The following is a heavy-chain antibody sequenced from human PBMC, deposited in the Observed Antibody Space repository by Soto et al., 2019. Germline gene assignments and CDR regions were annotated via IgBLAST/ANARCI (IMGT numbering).Heavy chain of an antibody. Sequence: EVQLVESGGGLVQPGGSLRLSCAASGFTVSSNYMSWVRQSPGKGLEWVSVIYSGGSTYYADSVKGRFTISRHNSKNTLYLQMNSLRADDPAVYYCAREGGGYCSGGGCYPITAWGQGTLVTVSS. CDR1: GFTVSSNY. V-gene: IGHV3-53*04. CDR2: IYSGGST. D-gene: IGHD2-15*01. J-gene: IGHJ5*02. CDR3: AREGGGYCSGGGCYPITA.